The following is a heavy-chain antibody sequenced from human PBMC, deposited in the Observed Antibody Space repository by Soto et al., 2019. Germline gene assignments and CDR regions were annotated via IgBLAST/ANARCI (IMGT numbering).Heavy chain of an antibody. J-gene: IGHJ6*02. CDR1: GFTFSRHS. V-gene: IGHV3-21*01. D-gene: IGHD5-12*01. CDR2: IPSSSRHI. Sequence: GGSLRLSCAASGFTFSRHSMNWVRQAPGKGLEWVSSIPSSSRHIYYADSVKGRFTISRDNAKNSLYLQMNSLRDEDTAVYYCAREKATTGYYYYYGMDVWGQGTTVTVSS. CDR3: AREKATTGYYYYYGMDV.